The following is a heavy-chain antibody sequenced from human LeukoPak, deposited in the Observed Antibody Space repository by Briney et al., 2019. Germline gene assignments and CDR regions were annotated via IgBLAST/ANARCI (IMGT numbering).Heavy chain of an antibody. CDR2: IWYDGSNK. CDR3: ARSRYCSGGSCYLPFDY. CDR1: GFTFSSYG. J-gene: IGHJ4*02. Sequence: SGGSLRLSWAASGFTFSSYGMHWGRQAPGKGLEWVAVIWYDGSNKYYADSVKGRFTISRNNSKNTLYLQMNSLRAEDTAVYYCARSRYCSGGSCYLPFDYWGQGTLVTVSS. D-gene: IGHD2-15*01. V-gene: IGHV3-33*01.